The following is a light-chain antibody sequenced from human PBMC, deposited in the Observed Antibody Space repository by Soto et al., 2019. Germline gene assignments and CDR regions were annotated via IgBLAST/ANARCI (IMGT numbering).Light chain of an antibody. V-gene: IGLV2-14*01. Sequence: QSALTQPASVSGSPGQSITISCTGTSSDVGGYNYVSWYQQHPGKAHQLMNYDVSNRPSGVSTRFSASKSGTTASLTISGLQAEDEADYYCSSYSSSSTLVFGTGTKVTVL. CDR2: DVS. CDR1: SSDVGGYNY. CDR3: SSYSSSSTLV. J-gene: IGLJ1*01.